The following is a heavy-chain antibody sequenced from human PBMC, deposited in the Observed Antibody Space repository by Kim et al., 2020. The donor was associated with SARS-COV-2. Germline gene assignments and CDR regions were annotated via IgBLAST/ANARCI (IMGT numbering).Heavy chain of an antibody. J-gene: IGHJ6*02. CDR1: GGSFSGYY. CDR2: INQWGIT. CDR3: ASRVRGPWSRKYYYYGMDV. V-gene: IGHV4-34*01. D-gene: IGHD1-1*01. Sequence: SETLSLTCAVYGGSFSGYYWSWIRQPPGKGLEWSGEINQWGITNYNPSLTSRVTISVDTSKNQFSLKLSSVTAADTAVYYCASRVRGPWSRKYYYYGMDVWGQGTTVTVSS.